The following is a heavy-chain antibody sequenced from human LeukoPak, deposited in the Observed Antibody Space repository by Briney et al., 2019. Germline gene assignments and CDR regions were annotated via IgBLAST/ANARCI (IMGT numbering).Heavy chain of an antibody. V-gene: IGHV4-39*01. CDR3: ARSLRREDY. CDR1: GGSISSSSYY. CDR2: IYYSGST. J-gene: IGHJ4*02. D-gene: IGHD3-3*01. Sequence: SETLSLTCTVSGGSISSSSYYWGWIRQPPGKGLEWIGSIYYSGSTYYNPSLKSRVTISVDTSKNQFSLKLSSVTAADTAVYYCARSLRREDYWSQGTLVTVSS.